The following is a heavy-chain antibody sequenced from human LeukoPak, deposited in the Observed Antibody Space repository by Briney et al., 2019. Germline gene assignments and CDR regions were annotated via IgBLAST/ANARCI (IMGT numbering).Heavy chain of an antibody. D-gene: IGHD3-10*01. CDR3: ARDQSSGSYYNY. J-gene: IGHJ4*02. V-gene: IGHV1-46*01. Sequence: GASVKVSCKASGYTFTSYYMHWVRQAPGQGLEWMGIINPSGGSTSYAQKFQGRVTMTRDMSTSTDYMELSSLRSEDTAVYYCARDQSSGSYYNYWGQGTLVTVSS. CDR2: INPSGGST. CDR1: GYTFTSYY.